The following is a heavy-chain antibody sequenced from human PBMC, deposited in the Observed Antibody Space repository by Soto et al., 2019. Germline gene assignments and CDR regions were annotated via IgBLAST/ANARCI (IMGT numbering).Heavy chain of an antibody. J-gene: IGHJ6*03. CDR1: GFTFSSYG. CDR3: ARDVQVLLWFGYRGYYMDV. CDR2: IWYDGSNK. D-gene: IGHD3-10*01. V-gene: IGHV3-33*01. Sequence: QVQLVESGGGVVQPGRSLRLSCAASGFTFSSYGMHWVRQAPGKGLERVAVIWYDGSNKYYADSVKGRFTISRDNSKNTLYLQMNSLRAEDTAVYYCARDVQVLLWFGYRGYYMDVWGKGTTVTVSS.